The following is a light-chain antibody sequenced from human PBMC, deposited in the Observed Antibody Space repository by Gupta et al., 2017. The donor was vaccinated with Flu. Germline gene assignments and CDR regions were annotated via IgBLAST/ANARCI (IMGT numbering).Light chain of an antibody. CDR2: DNH. J-gene: IGLJ2*01. V-gene: IGLV1-51*01. CDR1: SSNIGHNY. Sequence: QSVLTQPPSVSADPGQQVTISCSGSSSNIGHNYVSWYQHLPGTAPKLLIFDNHKRLSGIPDRFSGSKSGTSATLVITGLQTGEEADYYCGTWDNSRSAMVFGGGTKVTVL. CDR3: GTWDNSRSAMV.